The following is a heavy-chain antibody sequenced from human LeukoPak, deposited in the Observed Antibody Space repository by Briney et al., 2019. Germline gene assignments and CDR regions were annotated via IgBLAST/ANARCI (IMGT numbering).Heavy chain of an antibody. Sequence: SETLSLTCSVSGGFNSRYYWSWVRQPLGKGLEWLGHIFYSGHSNYNASLTSRIRMSVDTSKAQFSLELASVIAADTAVYYCARIDPLGFFDQWGPGILVTVPS. CDR1: GGFNSRYY. D-gene: IGHD6-25*01. CDR2: IFYSGHS. V-gene: IGHV4-59*12. J-gene: IGHJ4*02. CDR3: ARIDPLGFFDQ.